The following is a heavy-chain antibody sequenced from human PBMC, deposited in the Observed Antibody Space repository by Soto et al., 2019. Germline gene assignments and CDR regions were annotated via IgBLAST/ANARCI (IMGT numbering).Heavy chain of an antibody. CDR3: AGSPGPSRISGTTLGA. D-gene: IGHD1-7*01. V-gene: IGHV3-74*01. CDR1: GFTFSSHW. CDR2: INGDGSST. J-gene: IGHJ5*01. Sequence: GESLKISCAASGFTFSSHWMHWVRQAPGKGLVWVSRINGDGSSTSYADSVKGRFTISRDNAKNMLYLQVNSLRADDTAVYYCAGSPGPSRISGTTLGAWGQGTLVTVSS.